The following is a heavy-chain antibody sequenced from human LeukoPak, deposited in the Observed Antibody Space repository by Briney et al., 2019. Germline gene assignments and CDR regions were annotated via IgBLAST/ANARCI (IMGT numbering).Heavy chain of an antibody. Sequence: QTGGSLRLSCSASGFTLGIYWMSGVRQAPGKGLEGVAHIKEDGSDINYADSVKGLFNISRDNAKNSLYLQMESLTAEDTGVYYCARDRGSFYFGSGSYPPALDYWGTGTLVTVSS. CDR3: ARDRGSFYFGSGSYPPALDY. J-gene: IGHJ4*02. CDR1: GFTLGIYW. CDR2: IKEDGSDI. V-gene: IGHV3-7*01. D-gene: IGHD3-10*01.